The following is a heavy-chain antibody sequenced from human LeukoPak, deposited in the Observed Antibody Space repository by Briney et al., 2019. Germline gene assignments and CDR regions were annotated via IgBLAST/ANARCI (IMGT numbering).Heavy chain of an antibody. D-gene: IGHD3-3*01. J-gene: IGHJ6*03. CDR2: IKQDGSEK. CDR3: AREVNAITIFGDHNYYYYMDV. CDR1: GFTFSSYW. Sequence: PGGSLRLSCAASGFTFSSYWMSWVRQAPGKGLEWVANIKQDGSEKYYVDSVKGRFTISRDNAKNSLYLQMNSLRAEDTAVYYCAREVNAITIFGDHNYYYYMDVWGKGTTVTVSS. V-gene: IGHV3-7*01.